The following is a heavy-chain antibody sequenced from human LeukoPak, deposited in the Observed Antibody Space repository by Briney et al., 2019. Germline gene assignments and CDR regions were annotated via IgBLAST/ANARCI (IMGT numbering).Heavy chain of an antibody. CDR3: AREFYNWGSSDY. CDR2: IWYDGSNK. D-gene: IGHD3-16*01. Sequence: PGGSLSLSCAASGFTFSTYGMHWVRQAPGKGLEWVAVIWYDGSNKYYAESVKGRFTISRDNSKNTLYLQMTSLRAEDTAVYYCAREFYNWGSSDYWGQGTLVTVSS. V-gene: IGHV3-33*01. CDR1: GFTFSTYG. J-gene: IGHJ4*02.